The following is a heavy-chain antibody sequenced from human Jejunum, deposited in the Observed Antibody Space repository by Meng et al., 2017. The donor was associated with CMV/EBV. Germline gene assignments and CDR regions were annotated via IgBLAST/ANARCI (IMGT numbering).Heavy chain of an antibody. D-gene: IGHD4-17*01. J-gene: IGHJ6*02. V-gene: IGHV3-21*06. CDR1: FSTYE. CDR2: ISGFSTYI. CDR3: AREGELDYGDYGV. Sequence: FSTYEMNWVRQAPGKGLEWVSSISGFSTYIYYADSVKGRFNISRDNTKNSVYLQMNNLRAEDTAVYYCAREGELDYGDYGVWGQGTSVTVSS.